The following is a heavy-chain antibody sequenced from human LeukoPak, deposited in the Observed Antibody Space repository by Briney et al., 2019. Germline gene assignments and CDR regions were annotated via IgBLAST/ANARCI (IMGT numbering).Heavy chain of an antibody. Sequence: ASVKVSCKASGYTFTNYGISWVRQAPGQGLECMGWISAYNGNTKYVQKFQGRVTMTADTSSSTAYMELRSLRSDDTAIYYCARDENYGIFFNVDYWGQGTLVTVSS. CDR2: ISAYNGNT. CDR1: GYTFTNYG. J-gene: IGHJ4*02. V-gene: IGHV1-18*01. CDR3: ARDENYGIFFNVDY. D-gene: IGHD4-17*01.